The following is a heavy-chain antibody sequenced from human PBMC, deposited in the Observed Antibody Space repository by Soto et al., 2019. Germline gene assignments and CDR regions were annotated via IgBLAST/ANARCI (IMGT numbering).Heavy chain of an antibody. D-gene: IGHD6-19*01. J-gene: IGHJ5*02. V-gene: IGHV4-34*01. CDR1: GGSFSGYY. Sequence: SETLSLTCAVYGGSFSGYYWSWMRQPPGKGLEWIGEINHSGSTNYNPSLKSRVTISVDTSKNQFSLKLSSVTAADTAVYYCARADRGIAVAGKEGVRFDPWGQGTLVTVSS. CDR2: INHSGST. CDR3: ARADRGIAVAGKEGVRFDP.